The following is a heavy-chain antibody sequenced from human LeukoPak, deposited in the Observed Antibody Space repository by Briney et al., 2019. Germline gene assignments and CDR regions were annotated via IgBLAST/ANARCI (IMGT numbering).Heavy chain of an antibody. CDR1: GGSISSSSYY. Sequence: PSETLSLTCTVSGGSISSSSYYWGWIRQPPGKGLEWIGSIYYSGSTYYNPSLKSRVTISVDTSKNHFSLKLTSVTAADTAVYYCVREVAGTPFVDYWGQGTLVTVSS. CDR2: IYYSGST. CDR3: VREVAGTPFVDY. D-gene: IGHD6-19*01. V-gene: IGHV4-39*07. J-gene: IGHJ4*02.